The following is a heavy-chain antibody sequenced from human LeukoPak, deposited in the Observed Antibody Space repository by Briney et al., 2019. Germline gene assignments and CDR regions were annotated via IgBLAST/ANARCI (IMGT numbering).Heavy chain of an antibody. V-gene: IGHV1-69-2*01. J-gene: IGHJ3*02. D-gene: IGHD2-15*01. Sequence: ASVKVPCKVSGYTFTDYYIHWVQQAPGKRLEWMGLVDPEDGETVYAEKFRGRVTMTADMSTHTAHLTLVRLKSEDTAVYYCVFDCSGATCYAAAFDIWGQGTVLTVSS. CDR2: VDPEDGET. CDR1: GYTFTDYY. CDR3: VFDCSGATCYAAAFDI.